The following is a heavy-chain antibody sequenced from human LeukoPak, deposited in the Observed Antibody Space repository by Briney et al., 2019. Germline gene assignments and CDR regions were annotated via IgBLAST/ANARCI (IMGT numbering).Heavy chain of an antibody. CDR3: ARDGRYSSSWHQYYYYMDV. CDR2: ISYDGSNK. Sequence: PGGSLRLSCAASGFTFTNYWLSWVRQFPGKALEWVAVISYDGSNKYYADSVKGRFTISRDNSKNTLYLQMNSLRAEDTAVYYCARDGRYSSSWHQYYYYMDVWGKGTTVTVSS. V-gene: IGHV3-30-3*01. CDR1: GFTFTNYW. J-gene: IGHJ6*03. D-gene: IGHD6-13*01.